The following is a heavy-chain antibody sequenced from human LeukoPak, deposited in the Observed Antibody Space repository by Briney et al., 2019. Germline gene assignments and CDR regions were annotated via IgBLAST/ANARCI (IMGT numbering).Heavy chain of an antibody. Sequence: GGSLRLSCAASGFTFSNYWMHWVRQAPGKGLVWVSRINSDGSSTSYADSVKGRFTISRDNAKNTLYLQMNSLRAEDTAVYYCARVSSGSYFGYYYYYMDVWGQGTLVTVSS. CDR2: INSDGSST. V-gene: IGHV3-74*01. CDR1: GFTFSNYW. J-gene: IGHJ6*03. CDR3: ARVSSGSYFGYYYYYMDV. D-gene: IGHD1-26*01.